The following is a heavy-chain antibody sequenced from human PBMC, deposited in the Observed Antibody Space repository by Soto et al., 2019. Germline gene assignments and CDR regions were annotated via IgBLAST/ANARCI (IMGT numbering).Heavy chain of an antibody. CDR1: GGTFTTYD. CDR2: IIPLFDAT. J-gene: IGHJ4*02. V-gene: IGHV1-69*06. D-gene: IGHD6-19*01. CDR3: ARDRSSSWYNGTFYFDS. Sequence: VQLVQSGAEVRKPGSSVKVSYKASGGTFTTYDISWVRQAPGQGLEWMGGIIPLFDATKYAQKFQGRVTITADKSTGTAYMELSSLRSEDTAMYYCARDRSSSWYNGTFYFDSWGQGTLVTVSS.